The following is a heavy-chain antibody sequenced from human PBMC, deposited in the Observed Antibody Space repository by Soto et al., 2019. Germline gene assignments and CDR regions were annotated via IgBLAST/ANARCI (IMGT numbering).Heavy chain of an antibody. CDR3: ARGQEVGAHFFDS. V-gene: IGHV3-13*01. J-gene: IGHJ4*02. D-gene: IGHD2-15*01. Sequence: GGSLRLSCEASGFTFSGFDMHWVRQPTGRGLEWVSTIGTAGDTYYAVSVKGRFTISRDNAKNSLSLQMNSLRAGDTAVYFCARGQEVGAHFFDSWGQGTQVTVSS. CDR1: GFTFSGFD. CDR2: IGTAGDT.